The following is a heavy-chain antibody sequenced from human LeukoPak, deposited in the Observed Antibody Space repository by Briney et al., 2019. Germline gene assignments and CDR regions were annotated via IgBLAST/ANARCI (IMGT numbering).Heavy chain of an antibody. V-gene: IGHV1-24*01. D-gene: IGHD1-1*01. CDR2: FDPEDGET. Sequence: ASVKVSCKVSGYTLTELSMHWVRQAPGRGLEWMGGFDPEDGETIYAQKFQGRVTMTEDTSTDTAYMELSSLRSEDTAVYYCATDRVTTGTRGAFDIWGQGTMVTVSS. CDR3: ATDRVTTGTRGAFDI. J-gene: IGHJ3*02. CDR1: GYTLTELS.